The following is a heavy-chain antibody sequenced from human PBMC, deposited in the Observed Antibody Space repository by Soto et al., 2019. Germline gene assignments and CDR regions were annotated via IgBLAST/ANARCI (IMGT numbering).Heavy chain of an antibody. CDR2: ISGSGGST. V-gene: IGHV3-23*01. J-gene: IGHJ6*02. CDR3: VALLWSDPTYYYCMDV. Sequence: PGGSLRLSCAASGFTFSSYAMSWVRQAPGKGLEWVSAISGSGGSTYYADSVKGRFTISRDNSKNTLYLQMNSLRAEDTAVYYCVALLWSDPTYYYCMDVWGQGTTV. D-gene: IGHD3-10*01. CDR1: GFTFSSYA.